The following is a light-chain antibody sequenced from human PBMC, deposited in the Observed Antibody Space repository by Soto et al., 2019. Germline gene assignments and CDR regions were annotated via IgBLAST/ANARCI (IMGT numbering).Light chain of an antibody. CDR2: KAS. CDR3: QQYNSYRA. CDR1: QTISSW. J-gene: IGKJ1*01. V-gene: IGKV1-5*03. Sequence: DIQMTQSPSTLSGSVGARVTITCRASQTISSWLAWYQQKPGKAPKLLIYKASTLKSGVPSRFSGSGSGTEFTLTISSLQPDDSATYYCQQYNSYRAFGQGTKVDIK.